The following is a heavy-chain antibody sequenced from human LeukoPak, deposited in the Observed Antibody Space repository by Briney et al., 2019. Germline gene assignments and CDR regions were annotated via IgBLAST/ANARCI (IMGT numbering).Heavy chain of an antibody. D-gene: IGHD3-22*01. V-gene: IGHV1-69*04. J-gene: IGHJ4*02. CDR2: IIPILGIA. Sequence: ASVKVSCKASGGTLSSYAISWVRQAPGQGLEWMGRIIPILGIANYAQKFQGRVTITADESTSTAYMELSSLRSEDTAVYYCARDRDDSSGYYYVYPDYWGQGTLVTVSS. CDR3: ARDRDDSSGYYYVYPDY. CDR1: GGTLSSYA.